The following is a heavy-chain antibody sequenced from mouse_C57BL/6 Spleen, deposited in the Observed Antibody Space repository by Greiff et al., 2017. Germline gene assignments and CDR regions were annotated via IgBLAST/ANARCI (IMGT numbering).Heavy chain of an antibody. CDR1: GYSITSGYY. V-gene: IGHV3-6*01. Sequence: EESGPGLVKPSQSLSLTCSVTGYSITSGYYWNWIRQFPGNKLEWMGYISYDGSNNYNPSLKNRISITRDTSKNQFFLKLNSVTTEDTATYYCASIYYDYRNYAMDYWGQGTSVTVSS. CDR3: ASIYYDYRNYAMDY. D-gene: IGHD2-4*01. CDR2: ISYDGSN. J-gene: IGHJ4*01.